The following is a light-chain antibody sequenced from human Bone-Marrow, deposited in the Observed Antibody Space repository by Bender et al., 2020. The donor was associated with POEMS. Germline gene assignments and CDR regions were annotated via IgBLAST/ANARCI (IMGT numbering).Light chain of an antibody. CDR3: AGWDDSLNGWV. Sequence: QSVLTQPPSASGTPGQRVTISCSGGSSNIGAHAVNWYQHLPGTAPKLLIYSSHRRPSEVPDRFSGSEFGTTVSLAIRGLQSEDEADYYCAGWDDSLNGWVFGGGTKLTVL. CDR1: SSNIGAHA. CDR2: SSH. J-gene: IGLJ3*02. V-gene: IGLV1-44*01.